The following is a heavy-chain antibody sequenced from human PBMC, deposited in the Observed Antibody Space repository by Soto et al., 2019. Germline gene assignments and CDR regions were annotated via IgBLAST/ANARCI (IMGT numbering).Heavy chain of an antibody. CDR3: ATSQNGYNWNYFDH. J-gene: IGHJ4*02. CDR2: VFYTGFT. Sequence: SETLSLTCAVSGASISGSYYYWAWLRQSPGKGPEWIGSVFYTGFTSYIPSLESRVSVSVDTSKSQFSLKLSAVTAADTAVYYCATSQNGYNWNYFDHWGQGALVTVSS. D-gene: IGHD1-20*01. V-gene: IGHV4-39*01. CDR1: GASISGSYYY.